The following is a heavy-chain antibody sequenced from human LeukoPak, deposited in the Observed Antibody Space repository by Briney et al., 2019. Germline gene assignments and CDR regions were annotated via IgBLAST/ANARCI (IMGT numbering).Heavy chain of an antibody. CDR1: GGSISSYY. CDR3: ARGLLDLDLGYQYYMDV. CDR2: IYSSGST. D-gene: IGHD2-2*02. Sequence: PSETLSLTCTVSGGSISSYYWSWIRQPPGKGLEWIGYIYSSGSTNYNPSLKSRVTISVDTSKNHFSLKLSSVTAADTAVYYCARGLLDLDLGYQYYMDVWGKGTTVTVSS. J-gene: IGHJ6*03. V-gene: IGHV4-59*01.